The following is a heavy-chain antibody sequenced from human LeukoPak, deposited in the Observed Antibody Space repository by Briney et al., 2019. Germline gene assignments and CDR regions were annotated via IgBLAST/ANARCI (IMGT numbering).Heavy chain of an antibody. J-gene: IGHJ4*02. V-gene: IGHV3-64*04. CDR3: ASTSYYYDSSGYYDY. D-gene: IGHD3-22*01. CDR2: ISGSGGST. Sequence: GGSLRLSCAASGFTFSSYAMHWVRQAPGKGLEYVSAISGSGGSTYYADSVKGRFTISRDNSKNTLYLQMNSLRAEDTAVYYCASTSYYYDSSGYYDYWGQGTLVTVSS. CDR1: GFTFSSYA.